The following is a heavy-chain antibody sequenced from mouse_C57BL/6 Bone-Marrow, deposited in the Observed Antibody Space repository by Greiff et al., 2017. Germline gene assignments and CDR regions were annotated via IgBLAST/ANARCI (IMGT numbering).Heavy chain of an antibody. D-gene: IGHD1-1*01. V-gene: IGHV5-17*01. CDR1: GFTFSDYG. Sequence: EVTLMEPGGGLVKPAGSLKLSCAASGFTFSDYGMHSVRQAPEKGLEWVAYISSGSSTIYYADTVKGRFTISRDNAKNTLFLQMTSLRSEDTAMYYCARQVPTVVAPYYAMDDWGQGTSVTVSS. J-gene: IGHJ4*01. CDR3: ARQVPTVVAPYYAMDD. CDR2: ISSGSSTI.